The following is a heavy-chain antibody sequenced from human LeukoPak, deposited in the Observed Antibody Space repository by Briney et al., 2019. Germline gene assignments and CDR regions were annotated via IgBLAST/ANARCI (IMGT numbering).Heavy chain of an antibody. D-gene: IGHD1-7*01. CDR1: GGSISSYY. Sequence: SETLSLTCTVSGGSISSYYWSWIRQPPGKGLEWIGYIYYSGSTKYNPSLKSRVTISVNASKTQFSLKLNSVTAADTAVYYCARGSRELYYFDHWGQGTLVTVSS. CDR2: IYYSGST. CDR3: ARGSRELYYFDH. J-gene: IGHJ4*02. V-gene: IGHV4-59*01.